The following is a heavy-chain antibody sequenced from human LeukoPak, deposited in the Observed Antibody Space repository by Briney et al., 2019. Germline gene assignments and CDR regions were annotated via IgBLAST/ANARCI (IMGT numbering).Heavy chain of an antibody. CDR1: GFTFSSYA. CDR3: ARDGYCSSTGCSAYFFDS. CDR2: ISYDGSNR. D-gene: IGHD2-2*03. Sequence: GGSLRLSCAASGFTFSSYAMHWVRQAPGKGLHWVAVISYDGSNRYYADSVKGRFTISRDNSKNTLYLQLNSLRPEDTALYYCARDGYCSSTGCSAYFFDSWGQGTLVTLSS. V-gene: IGHV3-30-3*01. J-gene: IGHJ4*02.